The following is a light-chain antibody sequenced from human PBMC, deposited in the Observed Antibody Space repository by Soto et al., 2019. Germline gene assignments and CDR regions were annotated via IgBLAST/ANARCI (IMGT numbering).Light chain of an antibody. J-gene: IGLJ3*02. CDR1: SGSIAVNY. CDR2: EDN. CDR3: QSYDSGIQV. V-gene: IGLV6-57*04. Sequence: NFMRTQPHSVSESPGKTVTLSCTRSSGSIAVNYVQWYQRRPGSAPTTIIYEDNQRPSGVPDRFSGSIDRSSNSASLTISGLKPEDEADYYCQSYDSGIQVFGGGTQLTVL.